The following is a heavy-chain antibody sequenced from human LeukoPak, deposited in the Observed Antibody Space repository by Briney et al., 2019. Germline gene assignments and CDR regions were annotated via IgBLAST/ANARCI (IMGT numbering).Heavy chain of an antibody. CDR1: GFTFSTYP. D-gene: IGHD4-17*01. CDR3: AKDGYATVTAGY. J-gene: IGHJ4*02. CDR2: MSFDGDSE. Sequence: PGRSLRLSCAASGFTFSTYPMHWVRQAPGKGLEWVAVMSFDGDSEYYSDSVRGRFTVSRDNAKSTLYLQMNSLRAEDTAVYYCAKDGYATVTAGYWGQGTLVTVSS. V-gene: IGHV3-30-3*01.